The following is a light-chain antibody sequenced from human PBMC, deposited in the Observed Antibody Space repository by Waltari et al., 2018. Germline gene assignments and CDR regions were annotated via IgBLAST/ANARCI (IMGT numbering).Light chain of an antibody. CDR1: QSVSRA. Sequence: IVLTQSPGTLSLSPGERATLSCRASQSVSRALAWYQQKPGQAPRLLIYAATTRATGVPDRFSGSVSGTDFSLTISRLDPEDFAVYYCQHYVNLPVTFGQGTKVEI. J-gene: IGKJ1*01. CDR3: QHYVNLPVT. V-gene: IGKV3-20*01. CDR2: AAT.